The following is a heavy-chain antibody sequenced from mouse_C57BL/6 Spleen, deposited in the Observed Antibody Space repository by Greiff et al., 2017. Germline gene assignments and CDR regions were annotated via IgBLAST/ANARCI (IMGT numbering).Heavy chain of an antibody. J-gene: IGHJ3*01. Sequence: VKLVESGAELVRPGASVTLSCKASGYTFTDYEMHWVKQTPVHGLEWIGAIDPETGGTAYNQKLKGKAILTADKSSSTAYMELRSLTSEDSAVYYCTFYYDYDESFSYWGQGTLVTVSA. CDR3: TFYYDYDESFSY. CDR1: GYTFTDYE. V-gene: IGHV1-15*01. CDR2: IDPETGGT. D-gene: IGHD2-4*01.